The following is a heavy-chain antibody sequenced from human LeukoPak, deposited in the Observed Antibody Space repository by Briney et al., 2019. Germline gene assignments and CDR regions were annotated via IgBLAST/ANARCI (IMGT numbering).Heavy chain of an antibody. Sequence: GGSLRLSCAASGFTVSSKFMSWVRQAPGKGLEWVSVIYSGVTTYYADSVKGKFTISRDNSKNTLYLQMDSLRAEDTAVYHCARDAYKCDSSGCFHYFDYWGQGTLVTVSS. D-gene: IGHD3-22*01. CDR2: IYSGVTT. V-gene: IGHV3-66*01. CDR3: ARDAYKCDSSGCFHYFDY. CDR1: GFTVSSKF. J-gene: IGHJ4*02.